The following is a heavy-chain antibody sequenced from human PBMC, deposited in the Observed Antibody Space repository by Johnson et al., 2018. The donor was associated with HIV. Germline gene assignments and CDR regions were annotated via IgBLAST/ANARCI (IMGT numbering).Heavy chain of an antibody. CDR1: GFTVSSNY. V-gene: IGHV3-66*01. CDR2: IYSGGST. D-gene: IGHD3-10*01. CDR3: ATELLRTEHDAFDI. J-gene: IGHJ3*02. Sequence: VQLVESGGGLVQPGGSLRLSCAASGFTVSSNYMSWVRQAPGKGLEWVSVIYSGGSTYYADSVKDRFTISRDNSKNTLYLQMNSLRAEDTAVYYCATELLRTEHDAFDIWGQGTMVTVSS.